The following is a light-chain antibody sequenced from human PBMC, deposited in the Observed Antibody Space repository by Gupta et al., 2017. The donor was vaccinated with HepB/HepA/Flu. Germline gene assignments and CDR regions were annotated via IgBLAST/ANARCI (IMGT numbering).Light chain of an antibody. J-gene: IGKJ2*02. CDR1: QSISNK. CDR2: MAS. Sequence: DIQMTQSPSILSASVGDRVTITCRASQSISNKLDWNQQKPVKAPKLMIYMASSVERGVASRFSGSGEGKEFTLTSISPQSDAYAHYYFQQYNFYCTFGQGTKLEIK. CDR3: QQYNFYCT. V-gene: IGKV1-5*03.